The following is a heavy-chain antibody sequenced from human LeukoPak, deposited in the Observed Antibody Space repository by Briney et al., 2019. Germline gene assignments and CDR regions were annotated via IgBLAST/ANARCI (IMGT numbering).Heavy chain of an antibody. CDR3: AKEGPGTHTALAY. CDR1: GYSFTTYW. CDR2: IYPGDSDT. D-gene: IGHD5-18*01. J-gene: IGHJ4*02. Sequence: GGSLKISCKDSGYSFTTYWIGWVRQMPGKGLEWMGIIYPGDSDTRYSPSFQGQVTISADKSISTTYLQWSSLKASDTAIYYCAKEGPGTHTALAYWGQGTQVTVSS. V-gene: IGHV5-51*01.